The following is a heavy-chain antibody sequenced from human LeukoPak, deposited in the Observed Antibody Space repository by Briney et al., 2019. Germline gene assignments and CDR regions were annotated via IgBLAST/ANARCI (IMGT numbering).Heavy chain of an antibody. CDR3: ARARGMVRGVITAYFDY. J-gene: IGHJ4*02. V-gene: IGHV4-59*13. Sequence: PSETLSLTCTVSGASINTYYWTWIRQAPGKGLEWIAFNYYSGNTDYNPSLKSRVTISVDTSKNQFSLKLSSVTAADTAVYYCARARGMVRGVITAYFDYWGQGTLVTVSS. CDR2: NYYSGNT. D-gene: IGHD3-10*01. CDR1: GASINTYY.